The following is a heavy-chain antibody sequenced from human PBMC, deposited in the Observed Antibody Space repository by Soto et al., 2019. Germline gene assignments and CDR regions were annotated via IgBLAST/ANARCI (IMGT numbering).Heavy chain of an antibody. D-gene: IGHD3-10*01. CDR2: IYSGGST. J-gene: IGHJ4*02. Sequence: GGSLRLSCAASGFTVSSNYMSWVRQAPGKGLEWVSLIYSGGSTYYADSVKGRFTISRDNSKNTLYLQMNSLRAEDTAVYYCAKQGLSGYYFDYWGLGTLVTVSS. V-gene: IGHV3-66*04. CDR3: AKQGLSGYYFDY. CDR1: GFTVSSNY.